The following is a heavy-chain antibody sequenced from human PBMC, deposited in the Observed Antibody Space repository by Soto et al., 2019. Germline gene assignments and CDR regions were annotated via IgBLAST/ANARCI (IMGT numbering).Heavy chain of an antibody. CDR2: INPRSDVT. J-gene: IGHJ4*02. Sequence: QVQLEQSGAEVKKPGASVKVSCKASGYTFTAYFLHWVRQVPGQGFEWMAWINPRSDVTNYAQKFQGRVTVTRDTAISTVYMELNNMTFNETAGYYCVRGSAGGGAYWGQGTRVVVSS. CDR1: GYTFTAYF. D-gene: IGHD6-13*01. CDR3: VRGSAGGGAY. V-gene: IGHV1-2*02.